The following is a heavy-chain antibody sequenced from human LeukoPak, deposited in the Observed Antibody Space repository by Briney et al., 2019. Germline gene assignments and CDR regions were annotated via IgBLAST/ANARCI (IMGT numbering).Heavy chain of an antibody. Sequence: SETLSLTCAVYGGSFSAYYWNWVRQPPGKGLEWIGGIHHSGITYYNPSLKSRVTISVDTSKNQFSLKLSSVTAADTAVYYCARLPSDYYDSSGYYYSPAYYYYMDVWGKGTTVTVSS. D-gene: IGHD3-22*01. J-gene: IGHJ6*03. CDR1: GGSFSAYY. CDR2: IHHSGIT. CDR3: ARLPSDYYDSSGYYYSPAYYYYMDV. V-gene: IGHV4-34*01.